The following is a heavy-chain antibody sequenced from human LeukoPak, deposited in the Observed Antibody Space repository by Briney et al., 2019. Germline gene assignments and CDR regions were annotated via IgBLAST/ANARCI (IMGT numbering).Heavy chain of an antibody. CDR2: IWYDGSNK. CDR1: GFTFGSYG. V-gene: IGHV3-33*01. D-gene: IGHD1-26*01. Sequence: GGSLRLSCAASGFTFGSYGMNWVRQAPGKGLEWVAVIWYDGSNKYYADSVKGRFTISRDNSKETLYLQMNSLRAEDTAVYYCAGYSGTNWFDPWGQGTLVTVSS. CDR3: AGYSGTNWFDP. J-gene: IGHJ5*02.